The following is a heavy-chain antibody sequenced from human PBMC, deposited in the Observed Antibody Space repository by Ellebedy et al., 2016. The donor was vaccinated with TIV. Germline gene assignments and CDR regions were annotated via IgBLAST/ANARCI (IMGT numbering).Heavy chain of an antibody. CDR1: GDSITRSSYY. D-gene: IGHD5-12*01. Sequence: MPSETLSLTCSVSGDSITRSSYYWGWIRQPPGKGLEWIGCIYFNGDTFYNPSLKSRVTISVDTSTNQFSLKLSSVTAADTAVYYCARLGDNSGYKGGWGQGTLVTVSS. J-gene: IGHJ4*02. CDR3: ARLGDNSGYKGG. V-gene: IGHV4-39*01. CDR2: IYFNGDT.